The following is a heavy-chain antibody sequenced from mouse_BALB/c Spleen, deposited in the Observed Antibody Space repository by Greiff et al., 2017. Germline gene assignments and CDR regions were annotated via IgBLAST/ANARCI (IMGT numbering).Heavy chain of an antibody. Sequence: QVQLQQSGAELAKPGASVKMSCKASGYTFTSYWMHWVKQRPGQGMEWIGYINPSTGYTEYNQKFKDKATLTADKSSSTAYMQLSSLTSEDSAVYYCAIYYGYDEGFAYWGQGTLVTVSA. CDR1: GYTFTSYW. J-gene: IGHJ3*01. V-gene: IGHV1-7*01. D-gene: IGHD2-2*01. CDR3: AIYYGYDEGFAY. CDR2: INPSTGYT.